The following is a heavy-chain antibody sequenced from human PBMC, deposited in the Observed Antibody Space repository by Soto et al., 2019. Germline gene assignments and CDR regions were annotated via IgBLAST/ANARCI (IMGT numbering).Heavy chain of an antibody. Sequence: EVQLLESGGGLVQPGGSLRLSCAASGFTFSSYAMSWVRQAPGKGLAWGSGISVSGGSTDYADSVKGRFTISRDNSKNTLYLQLNSLRAEYTAVYYCASNTRYDPPDYWGQGTLVTVSS. CDR3: ASNTRYDPPDY. J-gene: IGHJ4*02. CDR2: ISVSGGST. V-gene: IGHV3-23*01. D-gene: IGHD3-16*01. CDR1: GFTFSSYA.